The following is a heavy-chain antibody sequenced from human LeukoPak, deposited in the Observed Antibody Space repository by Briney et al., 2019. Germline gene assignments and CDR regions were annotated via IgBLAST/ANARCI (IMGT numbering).Heavy chain of an antibody. V-gene: IGHV3-9*01. J-gene: IGHJ6*02. CDR3: EKDGQFDSSGYFPYYGMDV. CDR1: GFSFGDYA. CDR2: ISGNSGSI. Sequence: PGRSLRLSCAASGFSFGDYAMHWVRQAPGKGLEWVSGISGNSGSIGYADSVKGRFTISRDNAKNSLYLQMNSLRAEDTALYYCEKDGQFDSSGYFPYYGMDVWGQGTTVTVSS. D-gene: IGHD3-22*01.